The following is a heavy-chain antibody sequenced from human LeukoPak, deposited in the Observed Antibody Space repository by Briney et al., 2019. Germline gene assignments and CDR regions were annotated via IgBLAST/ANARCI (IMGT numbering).Heavy chain of an antibody. CDR3: ARAHSSSWYFVWFDP. V-gene: IGHV4-34*01. CDR1: GGSFSGYY. J-gene: IGHJ5*02. D-gene: IGHD6-13*01. CDR2: INHSGST. Sequence: SETLSLTCAVYGGSFSGYYWSWIRQPPGKGLEWIGEINHSGSTNYNPSLKSRVTISVDTSKNQFSLKLSFVTAADTAVYYCARAHSSSWYFVWFDPWGQGTLVTVSS.